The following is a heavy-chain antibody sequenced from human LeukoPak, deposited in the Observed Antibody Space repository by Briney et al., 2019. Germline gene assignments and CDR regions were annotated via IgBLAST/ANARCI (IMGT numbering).Heavy chain of an antibody. Sequence: SETLSLTCTVSGDSISSGGYYWNWIRQHPGKGLEWIGHISSSRSTYYNPSLKSRLTMSVDTSNNQFSLNLTSVTAADTAVYYCARASFRYCTSTTCYLNWFDPWGQGTLVTVSS. V-gene: IGHV4-31*03. CDR2: ISSSRST. CDR3: ARASFRYCTSTTCYLNWFDP. D-gene: IGHD2-2*01. J-gene: IGHJ5*02. CDR1: GDSISSGGYY.